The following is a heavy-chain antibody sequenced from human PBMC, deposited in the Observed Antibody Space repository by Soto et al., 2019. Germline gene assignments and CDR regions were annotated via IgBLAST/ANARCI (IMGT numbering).Heavy chain of an antibody. V-gene: IGHV5-51*01. D-gene: IGHD3-10*01. J-gene: IGHJ5*02. CDR3: ARGYFDSGHGYDL. CDR1: GHLFNNHW. Sequence: VESLKISGKGPGHLFNNHWIGWVRQTPGKGLEWMGLIFTRDSETKTSPSFQGHVSFSVDNSINTVYLQWTSLKTTDTGIYFCARGYFDSGHGYDLWGQGTLVTVSS. CDR2: IFTRDSET.